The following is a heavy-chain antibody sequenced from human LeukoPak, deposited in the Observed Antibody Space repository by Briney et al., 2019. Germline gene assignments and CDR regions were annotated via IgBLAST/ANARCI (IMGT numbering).Heavy chain of an antibody. CDR3: ARSSKGVVIIRRPFDY. Sequence: SETLSLTCAVYGGSFSGYYWSWIRQPPGKGLEWIGYIYYSGSTNYNPSLKSRVTISVDTSKNQFSLKLSSVTAADTAVYYCARSSKGVVIIRRPFDYWGQGTLVTVSS. J-gene: IGHJ4*02. CDR1: GGSFSGYY. V-gene: IGHV4-59*12. CDR2: IYYSGST. D-gene: IGHD3-3*01.